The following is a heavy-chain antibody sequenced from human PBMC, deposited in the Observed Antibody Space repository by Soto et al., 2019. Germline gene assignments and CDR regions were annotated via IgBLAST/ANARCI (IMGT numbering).Heavy chain of an antibody. CDR2: MNPNSGNT. V-gene: IGHV1-8*01. Sequence: ASVKVSCKASGYTFTSYDINWVRQATGQGLEWMGWMNPNSGNTGYAQKFQGRVTMTRNTSISTAYMELSSLRSEDTAVYYCARVPSDCTSGVCYRGNWFDPWGQGTLVTVSS. CDR3: ARVPSDCTSGVCYRGNWFDP. CDR1: GYTFTSYD. D-gene: IGHD2-8*01. J-gene: IGHJ5*02.